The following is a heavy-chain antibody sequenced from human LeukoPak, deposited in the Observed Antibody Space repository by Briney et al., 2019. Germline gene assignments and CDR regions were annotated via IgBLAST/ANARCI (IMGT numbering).Heavy chain of an antibody. CDR1: GFTFSSYS. CDR2: ISSSSSYI. Sequence: GGSLRLPCAASGFTFSSYSMNWVRQAPGKGLEWVSSISSSSSYIYYADSVKGRFTISRDNAKNSLYLQMNSLRAEDTAVYYCARDTPGGAGFDYWGQGTLVTVSS. V-gene: IGHV3-21*01. CDR3: ARDTPGGAGFDY. D-gene: IGHD1-26*01. J-gene: IGHJ4*02.